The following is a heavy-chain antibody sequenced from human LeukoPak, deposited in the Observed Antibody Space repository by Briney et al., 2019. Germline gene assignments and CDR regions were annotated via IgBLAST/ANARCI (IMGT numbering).Heavy chain of an antibody. V-gene: IGHV1-18*01. D-gene: IGHD5-24*01. CDR2: ISPYSVNT. CDR1: GYTFTSYG. Sequence: ASVKVSCKTSGYTFTSYGITWLRQAPGQGLEWMGWISPYSVNTNYAQKFQGRVTMTTDTSTSTVYMELSSLRSEDTAIYYCARIRDGYNDAYDIWGQGTVVTVPS. J-gene: IGHJ3*02. CDR3: ARIRDGYNDAYDI.